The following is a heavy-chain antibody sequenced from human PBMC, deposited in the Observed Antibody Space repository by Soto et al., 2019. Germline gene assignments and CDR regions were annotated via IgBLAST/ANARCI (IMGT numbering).Heavy chain of an antibody. J-gene: IGHJ4*02. CDR3: ARHTPAISISDH. CDR2: IYYSGST. D-gene: IGHD2-15*01. Sequence: QLQLQESGPGLVKPSETLSLTCTVSGGSISSSSYYWGWIRQPPGNGLEWIGSIYYSGSTYYNPSLTRRVTISVETSKNQFSRKLSSGTAADTAVYYCARHTPAISISDHWGQGTLVTVSS. CDR1: GGSISSSSYY. V-gene: IGHV4-39*01.